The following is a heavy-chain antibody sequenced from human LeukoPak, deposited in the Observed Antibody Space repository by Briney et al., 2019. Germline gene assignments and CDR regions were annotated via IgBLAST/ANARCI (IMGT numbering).Heavy chain of an antibody. CDR1: GGSISSYY. V-gene: IGHV4-59*01. CDR2: IYYSGST. D-gene: IGHD1-1*01. CDR3: ASQVRWSNCGVAFDI. Sequence: SETLSLTCTVSGGSISSYYWSWIRQPPGKGLEWIGYIYYSGSTNYNPSLKSRVTISVDTSKNQFSLKLSSVTAADTAVYYCASQVRWSNCGVAFDIWGQGTMVTVSS. J-gene: IGHJ3*02.